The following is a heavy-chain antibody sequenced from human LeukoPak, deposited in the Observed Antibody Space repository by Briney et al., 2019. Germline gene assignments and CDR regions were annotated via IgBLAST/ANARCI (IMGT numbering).Heavy chain of an antibody. Sequence: PSETLSLTCTVSAGSISSDSYYWGWIRQPPGKGLEWIGTIYYTGSTYYNPSLKSRVTISVDTSKNQFSLKLTSVTAADTAVYFCARGPRADAFDIWGQGTMVTVSS. CDR1: AGSISSDSYY. CDR2: IYYTGST. J-gene: IGHJ3*02. V-gene: IGHV4-39*07. CDR3: ARGPRADAFDI.